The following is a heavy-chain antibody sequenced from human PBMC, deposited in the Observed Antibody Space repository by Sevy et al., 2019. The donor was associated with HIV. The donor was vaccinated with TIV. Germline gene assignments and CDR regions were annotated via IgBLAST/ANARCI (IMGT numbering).Heavy chain of an antibody. CDR3: ARLKTWATDSAMSKVFDY. V-gene: IGHV4-39*01. D-gene: IGHD5-18*01. CDR1: GGSISSSSYY. CDR2: IYYSGST. Sequence: SETLSLTCTVSGGSISSSSYYWGWIRQPPGKGLEWIGSIYYSGSTYYNPSLKSRVTISVDTSKNQFSLKLSSVTAADTAVYYCARLKTWATDSAMSKVFDYWGQGTLVTVSS. J-gene: IGHJ4*02.